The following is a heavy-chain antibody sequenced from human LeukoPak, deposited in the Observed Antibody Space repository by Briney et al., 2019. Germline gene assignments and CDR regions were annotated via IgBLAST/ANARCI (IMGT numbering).Heavy chain of an antibody. CDR3: ATGYSSSWYPFDY. CDR1: GYTFTSYD. CDR2: MNPNSGNT. J-gene: IGHJ4*02. D-gene: IGHD6-13*01. V-gene: IGHV1-8*01. Sequence: ASVKVSCKASGYTFTSYDINWVRQATGQGLEWMGWMNPNSGNTGYAQKFQGRVTTTRNTSISTAYMELSSLRSEDTAVYYCATGYSSSWYPFDYWGQGTLVTVSS.